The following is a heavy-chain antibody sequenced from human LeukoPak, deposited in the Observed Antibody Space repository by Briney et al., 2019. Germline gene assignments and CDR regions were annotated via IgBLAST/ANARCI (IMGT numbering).Heavy chain of an antibody. CDR3: PRGTTMVRGARYYFDY. CDR2: INHSGST. D-gene: IGHD3-10*01. Sequence: SETLSLTCAVYGGSFSGYYWSWIRQPPGKGLEWIGEINHSGSTNYNPSLESRVTISVDTSKNQFSLKLSSVTAADTAVYYCPRGTTMVRGARYYFDYWGQGTLVTVSS. V-gene: IGHV4-34*01. J-gene: IGHJ4*02. CDR1: GGSFSGYY.